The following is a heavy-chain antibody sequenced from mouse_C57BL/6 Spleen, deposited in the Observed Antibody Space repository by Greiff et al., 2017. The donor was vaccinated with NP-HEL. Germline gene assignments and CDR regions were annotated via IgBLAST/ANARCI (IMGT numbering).Heavy chain of an antibody. Sequence: EVQLQQSGPELVKPGASVKISCKASGYTFTDYYMNWVKQSHGKSLEWIGDINPNNGGTSYNQKFKGKATLTVDKSSSTAYMELRSLTSEDSAVYYCARSGGYYYGSSWYFDVWGTGTTVTVSS. J-gene: IGHJ1*03. CDR2: INPNNGGT. CDR1: GYTFTDYY. V-gene: IGHV1-26*01. D-gene: IGHD1-1*01. CDR3: ARSGGYYYGSSWYFDV.